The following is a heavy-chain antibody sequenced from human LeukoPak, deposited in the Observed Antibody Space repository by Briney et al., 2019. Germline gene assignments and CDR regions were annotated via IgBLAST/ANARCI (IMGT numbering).Heavy chain of an antibody. CDR1: GFTFDEYA. V-gene: IGHV3-43*01. CDR2: ISWDGGTT. CDR3: AKDRHAYSGTSGFDY. J-gene: IGHJ4*02. Sequence: GGSLRLSCAASGFTFDEYAIHWVRQAPGKGLEWVCLISWDGGTTSYADSVKGRFTISRDNSNNSLYLQMNSLTSEDTAFYYCAKDRHAYSGTSGFDYWGQGTLVIVFS. D-gene: IGHD5-12*01.